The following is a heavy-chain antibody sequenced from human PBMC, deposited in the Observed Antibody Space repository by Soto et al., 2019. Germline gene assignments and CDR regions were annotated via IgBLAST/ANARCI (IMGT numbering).Heavy chain of an antibody. D-gene: IGHD3-9*01. J-gene: IGHJ6*03. CDR1: GYTFTSYG. V-gene: IGHV1-18*01. CDR3: ARIGDILTGYYPAYYYYMDV. Sequence: ASVKVSCKASGYTFTSYGISWVRQAPGQGLEWMGWISAYNGNTNYAQKLQGRVTMTTDTSTSTAYMELRSLRSDDTAVYYCARIGDILTGYYPAYYYYMDVWGKGTTVTVSS. CDR2: ISAYNGNT.